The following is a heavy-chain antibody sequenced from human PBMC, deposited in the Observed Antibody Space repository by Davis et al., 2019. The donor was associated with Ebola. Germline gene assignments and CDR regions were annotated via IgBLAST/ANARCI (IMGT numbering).Heavy chain of an antibody. D-gene: IGHD2-8*01. CDR2: FDPEDGER. CDR3: ARDEGMVYARYYFDY. V-gene: IGHV1-24*01. Sequence: AASVKVSCKVSEYTLNELSIHWVRQAPGKGLEWMGRFDPEDGERIYAQKFQGRVTMTDDTSTDTAYMELRSLRSDDTAVYYCARDEGMVYARYYFDYWGQGTLVIVSS. CDR1: EYTLNELS. J-gene: IGHJ4*02.